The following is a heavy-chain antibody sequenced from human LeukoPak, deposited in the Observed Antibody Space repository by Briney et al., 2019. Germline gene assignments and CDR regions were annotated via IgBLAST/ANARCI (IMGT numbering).Heavy chain of an antibody. CDR1: GFTFSSCS. Sequence: PGGSLRLSCAASGFTFSSCSMNWVRQAPGKGLEWVSSISSSSYIYYADSVKGRFTISRDNAKNSLYLQMNSLRAEDTALYYCARDATALYIGFYYYDSSGSFDYWGQGTLVTVSS. J-gene: IGHJ4*02. CDR2: ISSSSYI. CDR3: ARDATALYIGFYYYDSSGSFDY. D-gene: IGHD3-22*01. V-gene: IGHV3-21*01.